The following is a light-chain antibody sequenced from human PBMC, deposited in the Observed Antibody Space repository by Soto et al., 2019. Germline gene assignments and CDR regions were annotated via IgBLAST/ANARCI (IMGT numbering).Light chain of an antibody. CDR3: QQYSAWPLT. J-gene: IGKJ4*01. CDR1: QSVRSN. V-gene: IGKV3-15*01. CDR2: SAS. Sequence: EIVMTQSPATLSVSPGERATLFCRASQSVRSNFLAWYQQKPGQAPRLLIYSASTRATDIPARFSGSGSGTEFTLTISSLQSEDFAVYYCQQYSAWPLTFGGGTQVEIK.